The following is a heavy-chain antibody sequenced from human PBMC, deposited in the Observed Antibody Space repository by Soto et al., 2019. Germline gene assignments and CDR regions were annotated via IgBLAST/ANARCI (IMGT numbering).Heavy chain of an antibody. CDR1: GYTPTNYD. CDR2: ISAYNGNT. V-gene: IGHV1-18*01. J-gene: IGHJ4*02. Sequence: QVHLVQSGAEVKTPGASVKVSCQTSGYTPTNYDIGWVRQAPGQGLEWMGWISAYNGNTNYAQKLQGRLTMTTDTPTRTAYMELRSVRSADTAVYYCARALYRSGTYYAFDNWGQGTLVTVSS. CDR3: ARALYRSGTYYAFDN. D-gene: IGHD1-26*01.